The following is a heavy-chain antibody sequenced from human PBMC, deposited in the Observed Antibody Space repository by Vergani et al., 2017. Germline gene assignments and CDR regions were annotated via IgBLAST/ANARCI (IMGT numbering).Heavy chain of an antibody. Sequence: QVQLVQSGAEVKKPGSSVKVSCKASGGTFSSYTISWVRQAPGQGLEWMGRIIPILGIANYAQKFQGRVTITADKSTSTAYMELSSLRAEDTAVYYCAGEPLSSGRDEGVYWGQGTLVTVSS. V-gene: IGHV1-69*02. D-gene: IGHD6-19*01. CDR1: GGTFSSYT. CDR3: AGEPLSSGRDEGVY. J-gene: IGHJ4*02. CDR2: IIPILGIA.